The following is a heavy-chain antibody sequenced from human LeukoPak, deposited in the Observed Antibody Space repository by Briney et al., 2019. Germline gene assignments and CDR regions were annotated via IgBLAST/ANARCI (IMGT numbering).Heavy chain of an antibody. CDR3: ARDGYLAPVIAFLDY. CDR2: LKGDGCRA. J-gene: IGHJ4*02. Sequence: GGSLRLSCAASGFTFSSYWMHWVRQSPGKGLEWVGQLKGDGCRANYADSVRGRFTISRDNAKNTVYLQLNSLRAEDTAVYYCARDGYLAPVIAFLDYWGQGTPVTVSS. D-gene: IGHD2-2*03. CDR1: GFTFSSYW. V-gene: IGHV3-74*01.